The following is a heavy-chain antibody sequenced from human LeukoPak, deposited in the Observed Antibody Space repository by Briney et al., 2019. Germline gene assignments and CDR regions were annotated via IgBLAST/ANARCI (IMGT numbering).Heavy chain of an antibody. J-gene: IGHJ6*02. CDR3: MMSLTAHYYYGMDV. D-gene: IGHD2-21*02. CDR1: GFTFSSYW. CDR2: IKQDGSEK. Sequence: GGSLRLSCAASGFTFSSYWMSWVRQAPGKGLGWVTNIKQDGSEKYYVDSVKGRFTISRGNAKNSLYLQMNSLRAEDTAVYHCMMSLTAHYYYGMDVWGQGTTVTVSS. V-gene: IGHV3-7*02.